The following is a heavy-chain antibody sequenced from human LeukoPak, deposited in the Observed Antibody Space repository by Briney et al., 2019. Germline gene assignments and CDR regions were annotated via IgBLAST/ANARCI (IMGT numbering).Heavy chain of an antibody. CDR2: IIPIFGTA. CDR1: GYTFTGYY. D-gene: IGHD3-16*02. Sequence: SVKVSCKASGYTFTGYYMHWVRQAPGQGLEWMGGIIPIFGTANYAQKFQGRVTITADESTSTAYMELSSLRSEDTAVYYCARSPEYDYVWGSYRWDVRRFDYWGQGTLVTVSS. V-gene: IGHV1-69*13. CDR3: ARSPEYDYVWGSYRWDVRRFDY. J-gene: IGHJ4*02.